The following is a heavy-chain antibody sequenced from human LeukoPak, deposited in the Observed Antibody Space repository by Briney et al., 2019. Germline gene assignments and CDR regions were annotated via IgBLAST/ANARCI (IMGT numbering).Heavy chain of an antibody. CDR3: VRGLVVPTATRFWYFDL. CDR2: INHSGST. Sequence: PSETLSLTCAVYGGSFSNYYWCRIRQPPGTGLEWLGEINHSGSTNYNPSLKSRVTISVDTSKNQFSLKLSSVTAADTAVYYCVRGLVVPTATRFWYFDLWGRGTLVTVSS. J-gene: IGHJ2*01. CDR1: GGSFSNYY. D-gene: IGHD2-2*01. V-gene: IGHV4-34*01.